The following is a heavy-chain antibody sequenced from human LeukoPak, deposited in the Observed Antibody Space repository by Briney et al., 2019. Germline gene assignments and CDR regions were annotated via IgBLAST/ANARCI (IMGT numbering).Heavy chain of an antibody. V-gene: IGHV1-18*01. CDR1: GYTFNRYG. J-gene: IGHJ6*02. CDR3: ARDPDYFDTLTVGLDV. Sequence: ASVKVSCKASGYTFNRYGITWARQAPGQGLEWMGWISAHNSDRHNEHNFQGRAPMTTDAPTSTAFMEVINLRSDDKAVYYCARDPDYFDTLTVGLDVWGQGTTVTVSS. CDR2: ISAHNSDR. D-gene: IGHD3-9*01.